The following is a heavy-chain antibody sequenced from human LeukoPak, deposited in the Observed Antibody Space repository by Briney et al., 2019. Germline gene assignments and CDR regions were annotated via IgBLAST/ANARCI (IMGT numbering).Heavy chain of an antibody. Sequence: GGTLRLSCAASGFIFSSHGVNWVRHAPGKGLERVSAISGSGGSTYYADSVKGRFTISRDNSKNTLYLQMNSLRAEDTAVYYCAKDRAYYYDSSGDRDWGQGTLVTVSS. V-gene: IGHV3-23*01. J-gene: IGHJ4*02. CDR3: AKDRAYYYDSSGDRD. D-gene: IGHD3-22*01. CDR2: ISGSGGST. CDR1: GFIFSSHG.